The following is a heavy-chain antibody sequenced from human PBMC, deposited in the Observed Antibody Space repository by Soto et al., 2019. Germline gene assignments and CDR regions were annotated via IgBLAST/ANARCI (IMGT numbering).Heavy chain of an antibody. Sequence: EMQLLESGGGLVQPGGSLRLSCAASGFTFSSYAMSWVRQAPGKGLEWVSAISGTSGSTYHADSVKGRFTISRDNSKNTLYLQMNGLRAEDTALYYCAKGITSGWGYYYGMDVWGQGTTVTVSS. CDR1: GFTFSSYA. V-gene: IGHV3-23*01. J-gene: IGHJ6*02. CDR2: ISGTSGST. CDR3: AKGITSGWGYYYGMDV. D-gene: IGHD3-22*01.